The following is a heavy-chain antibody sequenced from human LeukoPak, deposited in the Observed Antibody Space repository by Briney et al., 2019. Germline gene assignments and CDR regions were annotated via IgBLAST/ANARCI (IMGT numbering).Heavy chain of an antibody. CDR1: GYTFTSYG. V-gene: IGHV1-18*01. D-gene: IGHD3-9*01. CDR3: ARDYYDILTGYYRLDGYYGMDV. CDR2: ISAYNGNT. Sequence: ASVTVSCKASGYTFTSYGISWVRQAPGQGLEWMGWISAYNGNTNYAQKLQGRVTMTTDTSTSTAYMELRSLRSDDTAVYYCARDYYDILTGYYRLDGYYGMDVWGQGTTVTVSS. J-gene: IGHJ6*02.